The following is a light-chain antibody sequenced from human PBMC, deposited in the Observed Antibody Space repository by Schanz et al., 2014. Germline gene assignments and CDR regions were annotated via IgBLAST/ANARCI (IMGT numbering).Light chain of an antibody. CDR2: GVS. J-gene: IGKJ2*01. V-gene: IGKV3-15*01. Sequence: DIVMTQSPATLSLSPGERATLSCRASQSVSSTLAWYQQKPGQAPRLLMYGVSNRATGIPARFSGSGSGTEFALTISSLQSEDFAVYYCHQYNNWPPYTFGQGTKLEIK. CDR3: HQYNNWPPYT. CDR1: QSVSST.